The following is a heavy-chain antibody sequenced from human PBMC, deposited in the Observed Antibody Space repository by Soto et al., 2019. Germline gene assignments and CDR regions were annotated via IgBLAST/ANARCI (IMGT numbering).Heavy chain of an antibody. Sequence: ASVKVSCKASGYTFTSYDINWVRQATGQGLEWMGWMNPNSGNTGYAQKFQGRVTMTRNTSISTAYMELSSLRSEDTAVYYCAKFGWGGSYSESHASDIWGQGTMVTVSS. V-gene: IGHV1-8*01. CDR2: MNPNSGNT. CDR3: AKFGWGGSYSESHASDI. J-gene: IGHJ3*02. D-gene: IGHD1-26*01. CDR1: GYTFTSYD.